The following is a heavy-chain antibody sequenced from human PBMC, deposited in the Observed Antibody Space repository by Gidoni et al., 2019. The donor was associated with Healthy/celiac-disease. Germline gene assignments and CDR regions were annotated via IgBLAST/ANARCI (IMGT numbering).Heavy chain of an antibody. CDR1: GGSISSSIYY. J-gene: IGHJ5*02. CDR3: ARPYENWFDP. V-gene: IGHV4-39*01. CDR2: IYYSGSN. Sequence: QLQLQASCPGLVKPSDTLSLTFTVSGGSISSSIYYWGWIRQPPGKGLEWIGSIYYSGSNYYNPSRKSRVTISVDTSKNQFSLKLSSVTAADTAVYYCARPYENWFDPWGQGTLVTVSS. D-gene: IGHD2-21*01.